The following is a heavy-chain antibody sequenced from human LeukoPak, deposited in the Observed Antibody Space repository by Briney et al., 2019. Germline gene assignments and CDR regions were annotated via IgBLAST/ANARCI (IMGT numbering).Heavy chain of an antibody. CDR2: ISGGAGST. Sequence: GGSLRLSCAASGFSFSSYAMSWVRQAPGKGLEWVSSISGGAGSTYYADSLKGRFTISRDNSKNTLYLQMNSLKTEDTAVYYCTTGVGYYYDSSGYYSGAFDIWGQGTMVTVSS. J-gene: IGHJ3*02. V-gene: IGHV3-23*01. CDR1: GFSFSSYA. D-gene: IGHD3-22*01. CDR3: TTGVGYYYDSSGYYSGAFDI.